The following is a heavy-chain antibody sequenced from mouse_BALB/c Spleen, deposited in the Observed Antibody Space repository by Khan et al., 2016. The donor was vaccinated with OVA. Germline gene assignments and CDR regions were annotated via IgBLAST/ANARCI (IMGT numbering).Heavy chain of an antibody. D-gene: IGHD1-1*01. J-gene: IGHJ2*01. V-gene: IGHV5-17*02. CDR2: ISGDSNTI. CDR3: ATSYFYGYYFDY. Sequence: EVQLVESGGGLVQPGGSRKLSCAASGFTFNNYGMHWVRQDPEKGLEWVAYISGDSNTIYYVDSVKGRFTISRDNPKNTLFLQMTSLMSEDTAMYYCATSYFYGYYFDYWGPGTTLTVS. CDR1: GFTFNNYG.